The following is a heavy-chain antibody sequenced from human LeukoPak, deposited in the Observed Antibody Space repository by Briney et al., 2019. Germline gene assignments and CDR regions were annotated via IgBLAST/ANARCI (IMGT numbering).Heavy chain of an antibody. V-gene: IGHV1-18*04. CDR1: GYTFTGYY. Sequence: GASVKVSCKASGYTFTGYYMHWVRQAPGQGLEWMGWISAYNGNTNYAQKLQGRVTMTTDTSTSTAYMELRSLRSDDTAVYYCARGRRITMVRGVYFDYWGQGTLVTVSS. D-gene: IGHD3-10*01. CDR2: ISAYNGNT. J-gene: IGHJ4*02. CDR3: ARGRRITMVRGVYFDY.